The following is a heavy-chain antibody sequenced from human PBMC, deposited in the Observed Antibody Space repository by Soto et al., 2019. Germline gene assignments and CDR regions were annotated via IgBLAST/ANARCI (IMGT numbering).Heavy chain of an antibody. CDR2: INPNSGGT. CDR3: ARGVYGSGSYYIRDWFDP. D-gene: IGHD3-10*01. V-gene: IGHV1-2*04. J-gene: IGHJ5*02. CDR1: GYTFTGYY. Sequence: ASVKVSCKASGYTFTGYYMHWVRQAPGQGLEWMGWINPNSGGTNYAQKFQGWVTMTRDTSISTAYMELSRLRSDDTAVYYCARGVYGSGSYYIRDWFDPWGQGTLVTVSS.